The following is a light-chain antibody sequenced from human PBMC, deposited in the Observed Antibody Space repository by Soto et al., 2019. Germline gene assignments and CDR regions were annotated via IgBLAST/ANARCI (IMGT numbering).Light chain of an antibody. CDR2: IGD. CDR1: TSNIGTFY. CDR3: AAWDDNLNAYV. Sequence: QSVLTQPPSACSTPGQTVTISCSGSTSNIGTFYVYWYQHLTGTAPKLLIYIGDQRASGVSDRFSGSKSGTSASLAISGLRSDDEADYYCAAWDDNLNAYVFGSGTQLTVL. V-gene: IGLV1-47*02. J-gene: IGLJ1*01.